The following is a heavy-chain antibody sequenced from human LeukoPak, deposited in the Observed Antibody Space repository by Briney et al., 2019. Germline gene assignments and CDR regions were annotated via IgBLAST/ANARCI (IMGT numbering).Heavy chain of an antibody. J-gene: IGHJ4*02. CDR3: AARPGGVVPAADFDY. V-gene: IGHV3-48*03. D-gene: IGHD2-2*01. CDR2: ISSSGSTI. CDR1: GFTFSSYE. Sequence: PGGSLRLSCAASGFTFSSYEMNWVRQAPGKGLEWVSYISSSGSTIYYADSVKGRFTISRDNAKNSLYLQMNSLRAEDTAVYYCAARPGGVVPAADFDYWGQGTLVTVSS.